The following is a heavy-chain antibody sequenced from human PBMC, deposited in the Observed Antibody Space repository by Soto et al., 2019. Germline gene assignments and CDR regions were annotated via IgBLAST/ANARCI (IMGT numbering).Heavy chain of an antibody. CDR3: ARDSRSTVTMFDY. D-gene: IGHD4-17*01. V-gene: IGHV4-59*01. Sequence: SETLSLTCSVSGGSIGSYYWSWIRQPPGKGREWIGYIYYRESTNYNPSLKSRVTISVDTSKNQFSLKPSSVTAADTAVYYCARDSRSTVTMFDYWGQGTPVTVSS. J-gene: IGHJ4*02. CDR2: IYYREST. CDR1: GGSIGSYY.